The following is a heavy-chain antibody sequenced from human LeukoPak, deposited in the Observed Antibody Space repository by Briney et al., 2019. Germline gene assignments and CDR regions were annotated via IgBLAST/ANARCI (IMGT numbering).Heavy chain of an antibody. V-gene: IGHV4-59*01. CDR1: GGSIGSYY. Sequence: SETLSLTCTVSGGSIGSYYWSWIRQPPGKGLEWIGYIYYSGSTNYNPSLKSRVTISVDTSKNQFSLKLSSVTAADTAVYYCAKDLRGYSYGWSDYWGQGTLVTVSS. D-gene: IGHD5-18*01. J-gene: IGHJ4*02. CDR2: IYYSGST. CDR3: AKDLRGYSYGWSDY.